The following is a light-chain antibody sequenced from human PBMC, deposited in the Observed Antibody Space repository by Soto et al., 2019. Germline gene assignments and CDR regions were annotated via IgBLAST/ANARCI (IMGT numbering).Light chain of an antibody. Sequence: QSALTQPASVSGSPGQSITISCTGTSSNVGTYNRVSWYQQHPGEAPKLLIYEVSERPSGVSIRFTASKSGNTASLTISGLQAEDEADYYCCSYADVSSYVFGTGTKVTVL. J-gene: IGLJ1*01. V-gene: IGLV2-23*02. CDR2: EVS. CDR1: SSNVGTYNR. CDR3: CSYADVSSYV.